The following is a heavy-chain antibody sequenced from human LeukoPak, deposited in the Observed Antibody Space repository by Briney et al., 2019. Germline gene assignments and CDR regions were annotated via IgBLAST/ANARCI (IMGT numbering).Heavy chain of an antibody. J-gene: IGHJ4*02. D-gene: IGHD2/OR15-2a*01. CDR3: ARVIGRASQDY. CDR1: GYTFTSYD. CDR2: MNPNSGNT. Sequence: ASVKVSCKASGYTFTSYDINWVRQATGQGLEWMGWMNPNSGNTGYAQKFQGRVTMTEDTSTDTAYMELSSLRSEDTAVYYCARVIGRASQDYWGQGTLVTVSS. V-gene: IGHV1-8*01.